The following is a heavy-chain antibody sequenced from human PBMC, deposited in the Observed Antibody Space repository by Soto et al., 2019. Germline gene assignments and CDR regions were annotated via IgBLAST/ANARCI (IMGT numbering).Heavy chain of an antibody. D-gene: IGHD5-12*01. CDR1: GFTFGDYA. V-gene: IGHV3-49*03. J-gene: IGHJ4*02. Sequence: PGGSLRLSCTASGFTFGDYAMSWFRQAPGKGLEWVGFIRSNTYGGTTEYAASVEGRLTISRDDSKTIAYLQMNSLKTEDTAVYYCARLKRDGHNYSPLYYWGQGTLVTVSS. CDR3: ARLKRDGHNYSPLYY. CDR2: IRSNTYGGTT.